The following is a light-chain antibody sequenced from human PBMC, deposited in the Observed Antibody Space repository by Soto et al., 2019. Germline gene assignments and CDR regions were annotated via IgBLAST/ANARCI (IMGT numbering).Light chain of an antibody. CDR3: CSYAGGSTYV. CDR2: EGS. Sequence: QSVLTQPASVSGSPGQSITISCTGTSSDVGSYNLVSWYQHHPGKAPKLMIYEGSKRPSGVSNRFSGSKSGNTASLTISGLQAEDEADYYCCSYAGGSTYVFGSGTKVTVL. CDR1: SSDVGSYNL. J-gene: IGLJ1*01. V-gene: IGLV2-23*01.